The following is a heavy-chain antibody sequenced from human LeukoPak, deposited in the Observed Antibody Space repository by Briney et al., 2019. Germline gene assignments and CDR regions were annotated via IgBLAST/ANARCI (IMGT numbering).Heavy chain of an antibody. V-gene: IGHV4-4*09. D-gene: IGHD1-26*01. Sequence: SDTLSLTCTVSGASIRNYYWSWIRQTPEKGLEWMGYIHATGGSNYYPSLKSRLTVSIDTSRNQLSLKLTSVTAADTAVYFCARLGSYHDFWGQGALVTVSS. CDR1: GASIRNYY. CDR2: IHATGGS. J-gene: IGHJ4*02. CDR3: ARLGSYHDF.